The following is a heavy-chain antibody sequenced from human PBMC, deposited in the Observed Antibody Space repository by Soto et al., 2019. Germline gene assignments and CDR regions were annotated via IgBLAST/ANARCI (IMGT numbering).Heavy chain of an antibody. D-gene: IGHD3-22*01. CDR2: ISAYNGNT. CDR1: GYTFTSYG. CDR3: GRVLRGYYDSSGSYWFAP. Sequence: QVQLVQSGAEVKKPGASVKVSCKASGYTFTSYGISWVRQAPGQGLEWMGWISAYNGNTNYAQKLQGLVTMTTDTATNTADTVLRTLRSDDTAVYYCGRVLRGYYDSSGSYWFAPWGQGTLVTVSS. V-gene: IGHV1-18*01. J-gene: IGHJ5*02.